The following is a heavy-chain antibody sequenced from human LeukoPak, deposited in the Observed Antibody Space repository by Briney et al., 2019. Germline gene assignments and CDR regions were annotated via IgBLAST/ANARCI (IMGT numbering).Heavy chain of an antibody. Sequence: GSLRLSCAASGFTFSSYAMSWVRQAPGKGLEWVSVMSGSGGSTYYADSVKGRFTTSRDNSKNTMYLQMNSLRAEDTAVYYCAKDLLCSSTSCSPRGFDYWGQGTLVTVSS. D-gene: IGHD2-2*01. CDR3: AKDLLCSSTSCSPRGFDY. V-gene: IGHV3-23*01. CDR2: MSGSGGST. J-gene: IGHJ4*02. CDR1: GFTFSSYA.